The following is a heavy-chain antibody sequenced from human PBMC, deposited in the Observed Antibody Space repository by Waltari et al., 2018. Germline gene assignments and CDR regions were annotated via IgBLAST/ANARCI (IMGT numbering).Heavy chain of an antibody. CDR2: ISWDGGST. CDR3: AKDLNGEAYYYGMDV. D-gene: IGHD4-17*01. CDR1: GFTFDDYA. Sequence: EVQLVESGGVVVQPGGSLRLYCAASGFTFDDYAMIWGRHAPGKGLEWVSLISWDGGSTYYADSVKGRFTISRDNSKNSLYLQMNSLRAEDTALYYCAKDLNGEAYYYGMDVWGQGTTVTVSS. V-gene: IGHV3-43D*03. J-gene: IGHJ6*02.